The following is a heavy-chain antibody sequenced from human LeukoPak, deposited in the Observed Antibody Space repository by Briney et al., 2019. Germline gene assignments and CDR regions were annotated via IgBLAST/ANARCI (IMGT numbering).Heavy chain of an antibody. CDR1: GFTFSIYG. CDR2: ISYDGSNK. Sequence: GGSLRLSCAASGFTFSIYGMHWVRQAPGKGLEGVAVISYDGSNKYYADSVKGRFTISRDNSKNTLYLQMNSLRAEDTAVYYCAKLGRIAVAGTTEYFQHWGQGTLVTVSS. D-gene: IGHD6-19*01. CDR3: AKLGRIAVAGTTEYFQH. V-gene: IGHV3-30*18. J-gene: IGHJ1*01.